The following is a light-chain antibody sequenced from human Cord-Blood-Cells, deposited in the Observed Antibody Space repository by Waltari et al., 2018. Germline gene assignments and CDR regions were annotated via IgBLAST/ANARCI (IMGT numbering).Light chain of an antibody. V-gene: IGKV1-8*01. Sequence: AIRMIQSPSSFSASTGDRVTITCRASQGISSYLAWYQQKPGKAPKLLIYAASTLQSGVPSRFSGSGSGTDFTLTISCLQSEDFATYYCQQYYSYPITFGQGTRLEIK. CDR3: QQYYSYPIT. CDR2: AAS. J-gene: IGKJ5*01. CDR1: QGISSY.